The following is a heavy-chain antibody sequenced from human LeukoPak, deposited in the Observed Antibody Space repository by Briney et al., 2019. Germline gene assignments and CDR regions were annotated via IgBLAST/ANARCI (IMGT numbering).Heavy chain of an antibody. CDR3: ATSESQTRSDY. CDR1: GYSFTTYW. D-gene: IGHD1/OR15-1a*01. CDR2: IFPGDSDT. J-gene: IGHJ4*02. V-gene: IGHV5-51*01. Sequence: GESLKISCKGSGYSFTTYWIGWVRQMPGKGLEWIGIIFPGDSDTTYSPSLQGQVTISADTSINTAYLQWSSLRASDTAMYYCATSESQTRSDYWGQGTPVTVSS.